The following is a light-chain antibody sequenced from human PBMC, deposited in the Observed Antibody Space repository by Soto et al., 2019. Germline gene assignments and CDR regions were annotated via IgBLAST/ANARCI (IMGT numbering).Light chain of an antibody. V-gene: IGLV2-23*02. CDR1: SSDVGSYNL. Sequence: QSVLTQPPSVSGSPGQSITISCTGTSSDVGSYNLVSWYQHRPGKAPQLMIYEVNKRPSGVSDRFSGSKSGNTASLTVSGLQAEDEAAYYCCSYAGSSSVLFGGGTKLTVL. CDR2: EVN. J-gene: IGLJ2*01. CDR3: CSYAGSSSVL.